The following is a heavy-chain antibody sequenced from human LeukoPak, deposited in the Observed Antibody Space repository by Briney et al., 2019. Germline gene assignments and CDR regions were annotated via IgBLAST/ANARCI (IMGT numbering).Heavy chain of an antibody. CDR2: INTNTGNP. CDR3: AREVQGGWSIRGPYYYYGMDV. Sequence: ASVKVSCKASGYTFTSYAMNWVRQAPGQGLEWMGWINTNTGNPTYAQGFTGRFVFSLDTSVSTAYLQISSLKAEDTAVYYCAREVQGGWSIRGPYYYYGMDVWGQGTTVTVSS. V-gene: IGHV7-4-1*02. CDR1: GYTFTSYA. D-gene: IGHD6-19*01. J-gene: IGHJ6*02.